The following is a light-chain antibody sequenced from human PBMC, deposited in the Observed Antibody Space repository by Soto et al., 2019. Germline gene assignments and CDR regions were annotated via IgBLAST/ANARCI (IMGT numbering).Light chain of an antibody. CDR2: AVS. J-gene: IGLJ1*01. CDR3: SSYRSDTTYV. V-gene: IGLV2-14*01. Sequence: QSVLTQPASVSGSPGQSITISCTGTSSDVGGYNYVSWYQHHPGKAPKLMIHAVSDRPSGISNRFSGSKSGNTASLTISGLQAEDEADYYCSSYRSDTTYVFGTGTKVTVL. CDR1: SSDVGGYNY.